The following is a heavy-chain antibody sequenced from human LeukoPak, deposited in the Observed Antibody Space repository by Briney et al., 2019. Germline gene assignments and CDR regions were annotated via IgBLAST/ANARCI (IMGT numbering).Heavy chain of an antibody. CDR1: GFTFGDYA. CDR3: TRVADYDSSGYYYEDAFDI. J-gene: IGHJ3*02. D-gene: IGHD3-22*01. CDR2: IRSKAYGGTT. Sequence: PGGSLRLSCTASGFTFGDYAMSWFRQAPGKGLEWVGFIRSKAYGGTTEYAASVKGRLTISRDDSKSIAYLQMNSLKTEDTAVYYCTRVADYDSSGYYYEDAFDIWGQGTMVTVSS. V-gene: IGHV3-49*03.